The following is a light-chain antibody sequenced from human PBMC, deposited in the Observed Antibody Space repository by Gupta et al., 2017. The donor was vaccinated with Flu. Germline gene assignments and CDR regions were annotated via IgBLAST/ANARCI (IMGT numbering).Light chain of an antibody. Sequence: GTLSLSPGERATLSGRASQSVSSSDLAWYQQTPGQAPRILIYGASSRATGIPDRLSGRGSGTDFTLTISRLEPADFAVYYCQQFGSSLLTFGGGTKVEIK. CDR1: QSVSSSD. J-gene: IGKJ4*01. CDR2: GAS. CDR3: QQFGSSLLT. V-gene: IGKV3-20*01.